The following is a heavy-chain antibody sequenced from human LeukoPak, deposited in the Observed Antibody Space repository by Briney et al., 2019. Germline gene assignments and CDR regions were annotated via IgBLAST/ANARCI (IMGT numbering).Heavy chain of an antibody. CDR1: GFTFSSYS. CDR3: AKWGHLVIAARPDY. J-gene: IGHJ4*02. D-gene: IGHD6-6*01. V-gene: IGHV3-21*01. Sequence: PGGSLRLSCAASGFTFSSYSMNWVRQAPGKGLEWVSSISGSSYYTYYADSVKGRFTISRDNAKNSLYQQMNSLRAEDTAVYYCAKWGHLVIAARPDYWGQGTLVTVSS. CDR2: ISGSSYYT.